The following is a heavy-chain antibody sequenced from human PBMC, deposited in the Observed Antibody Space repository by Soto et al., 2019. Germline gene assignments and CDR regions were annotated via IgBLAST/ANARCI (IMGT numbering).Heavy chain of an antibody. Sequence: GGSLRLSCAASGFTFSSYGMHWVRQAPGKGLEWVAVISYDGSNKYYADSVKGRFTISRDNSKNTLYLQMNSLRAEDTAVYYCAKNLREGYCSGGSCNDAFDIWGQATMVTVSS. CDR3: AKNLREGYCSGGSCNDAFDI. CDR2: ISYDGSNK. CDR1: GFTFSSYG. D-gene: IGHD2-15*01. V-gene: IGHV3-30*18. J-gene: IGHJ3*02.